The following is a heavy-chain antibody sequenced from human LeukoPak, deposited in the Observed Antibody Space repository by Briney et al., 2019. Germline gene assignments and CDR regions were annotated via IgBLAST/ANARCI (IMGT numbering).Heavy chain of an antibody. V-gene: IGHV3-21*01. J-gene: IGHJ4*02. D-gene: IGHD3-10*01. CDR1: GFTFSTYT. CDR3: ARGLYGSGSYTFDY. Sequence: PGGSLRLSCAASGFTFSTYTMNWVRQAPGKGLAWVSSITSISDYIYYADSVKGRFTISRDNAKNSLYLQMNSLRAEDTAVYYCARGLYGSGSYTFDYWGQGTLVTVSS. CDR2: ITSISDYI.